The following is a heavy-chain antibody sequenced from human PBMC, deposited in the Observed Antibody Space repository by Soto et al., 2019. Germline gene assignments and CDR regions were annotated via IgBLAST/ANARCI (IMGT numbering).Heavy chain of an antibody. J-gene: IGHJ4*02. CDR1: GFSLSTSGVG. D-gene: IGHD6-19*01. CDR3: EHSSGWYFRNGPTFDY. CDR2: IYWDDDK. V-gene: IGHV2-5*02. Sequence: QITLKESGPTLVKPTQTLTLTCTFSGFSLSTSGVGVGWIRQPPGKALEWLALIYWDDDKRYSPSLKSRLTITKDTSKNQVVLTMTNMDPVDTATYYCEHSSGWYFRNGPTFDYWGQGTLVTVSS.